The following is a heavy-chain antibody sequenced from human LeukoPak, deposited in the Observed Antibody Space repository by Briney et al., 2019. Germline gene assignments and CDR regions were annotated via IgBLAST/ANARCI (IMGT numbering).Heavy chain of an antibody. CDR3: ARDRDWNSGFDY. CDR1: GFRFITYG. J-gene: IGHJ4*02. D-gene: IGHD1-7*01. V-gene: IGHV3-33*05. CDR2: ISSVEDKE. Sequence: GRSLRLSCETSGFRFITYGMHWVRQAPGKGLEWVAYISSVEDKEYYTDSVEGRFTISRDNSKNTLYPQMNSLRAEDTAVYYCARDRDWNSGFDYWGQGTLVTVSS.